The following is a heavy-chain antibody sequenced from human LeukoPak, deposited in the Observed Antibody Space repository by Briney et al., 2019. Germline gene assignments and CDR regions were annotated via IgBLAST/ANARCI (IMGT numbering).Heavy chain of an antibody. J-gene: IGHJ4*02. CDR1: GYTFTGYY. CDR3: ARILDFAMYYFDY. CDR2: INPNSGGT. V-gene: IGHV1-2*02. Sequence: GASVKVSCKASGYTFTGYYMHWVRQAPGQGLEWMGWINPNSGGTNYAQKFQGRVTMTRDTSISTAYMELSRLRSDDTAVYYCARILDFAMYYFDYWGQGTPVTVSS. D-gene: IGHD3/OR15-3a*01.